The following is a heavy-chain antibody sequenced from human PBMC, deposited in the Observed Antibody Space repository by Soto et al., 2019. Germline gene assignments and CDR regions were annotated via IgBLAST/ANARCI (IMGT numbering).Heavy chain of an antibody. V-gene: IGHV3-11*06. J-gene: IGHJ6*02. Sequence: PGGSLRLSCAASGFTFSDYYMSWIRQAPGKGLEWVSYISSSSSYTNYADSVKGRFTISRDNAKNSLYPQTNSLRAEDTAVYYCARGMDTAMVAHPHYYYYYGMDVWGQGTTVTVSS. CDR3: ARGMDTAMVAHPHYYYYYGMDV. CDR2: ISSSSSYT. CDR1: GFTFSDYY. D-gene: IGHD5-18*01.